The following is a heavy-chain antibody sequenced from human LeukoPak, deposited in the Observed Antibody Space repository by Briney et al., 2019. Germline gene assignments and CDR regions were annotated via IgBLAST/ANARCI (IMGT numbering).Heavy chain of an antibody. CDR2: IYYSGVT. Sequence: PSETLSLTSTVSGGSISSSSYYWGWIRQPRGKGLEWIGSIYYSGVTHDNPSLRSRVTISVDTSNNQFSLKLSSVTAADTAVYYCARDGEMGTIENYFHCWGQGTLATVSS. J-gene: IGHJ4*02. D-gene: IGHD5-24*01. CDR3: ARDGEMGTIENYFHC. V-gene: IGHV4-39*07. CDR1: GGSISSSSYY.